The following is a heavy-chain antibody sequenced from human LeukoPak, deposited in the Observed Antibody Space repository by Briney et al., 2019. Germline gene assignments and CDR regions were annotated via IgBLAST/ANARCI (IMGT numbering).Heavy chain of an antibody. Sequence: GGSLRLSCAASGFTFSSYALSWVRQAPGKGLECVSAISGSGGSTYSADSLKGRFTISRDNSKNTLYLQMNTLRAEDTAVYYCLRWRGHAFFESWGQGTLVTVSS. D-gene: IGHD2-21*01. CDR2: ISGSGGST. V-gene: IGHV3-23*01. CDR1: GFTFSSYA. CDR3: LRWRGHAFFES. J-gene: IGHJ5*01.